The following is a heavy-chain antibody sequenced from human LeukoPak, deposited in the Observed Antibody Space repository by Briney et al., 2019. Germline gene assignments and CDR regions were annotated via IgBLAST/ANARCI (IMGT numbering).Heavy chain of an antibody. CDR2: ISWDATNT. Sequence: PGGSPRLSCAASGLKFDDHSMHWVRQAPGKGLEWVSFISWDATNTYYADSVRGRFTISRDNRENSLYLQMNSLRTEDTALYYCAKGRNRFLEWLRTDPIDYWGQGTQVTVSS. V-gene: IGHV3-43*01. D-gene: IGHD3-3*01. CDR3: AKGRNRFLEWLRTDPIDY. CDR1: GLKFDDHS. J-gene: IGHJ4*02.